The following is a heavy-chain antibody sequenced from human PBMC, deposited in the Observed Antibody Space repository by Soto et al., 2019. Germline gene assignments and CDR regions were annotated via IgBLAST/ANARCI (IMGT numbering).Heavy chain of an antibody. CDR3: AKEIRGYSGYDSVDY. D-gene: IGHD5-12*01. V-gene: IGHV3-30*18. CDR1: GFTFSSYG. J-gene: IGHJ4*02. Sequence: PGGSLRLSCAASGFTFSSYGMHWVRQAPGKGLEWVAVISYDGSNKYYADSVKGRFTISRDNSKNTLYLQMNSLRAEDTALFYCAKEIRGYSGYDSVDYWGQGTLVTVSS. CDR2: ISYDGSNK.